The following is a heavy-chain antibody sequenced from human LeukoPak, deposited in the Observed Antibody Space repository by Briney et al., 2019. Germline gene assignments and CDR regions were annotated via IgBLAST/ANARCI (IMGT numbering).Heavy chain of an antibody. CDR2: ISWNSGTI. D-gene: IGHD1-26*01. CDR3: ASGNSGSSSQDWFDT. J-gene: IGHJ5*02. V-gene: IGHV3-9*03. Sequence: GGSLRLSCAASVFTFDDYAMHGVRQAPGKGLEGGSGISWNSGTILYADSVKGRFTNSRDNAKNSLYREMNSLRHEDMALYYCASGNSGSSSQDWFDTWGQGTLVTVSS. CDR1: VFTFDDYA.